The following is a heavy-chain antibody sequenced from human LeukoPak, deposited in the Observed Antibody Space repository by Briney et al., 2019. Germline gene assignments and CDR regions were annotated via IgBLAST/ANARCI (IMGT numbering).Heavy chain of an antibody. CDR1: GGSFSGYY. V-gene: IGHV4-34*01. CDR2: INHSGST. D-gene: IGHD3-22*01. J-gene: IGHJ3*02. Sequence: SETLSLTCAVYGGSFSGYYWSWIRQPPGKGLEWIGEINHSGSTNYNPSLKCRVTISVDTSKNQFSLKLSSVTAADTAVYYCARGGRITMIVMTPWAFDIWGQGTMVTVSS. CDR3: ARGGRITMIVMTPWAFDI.